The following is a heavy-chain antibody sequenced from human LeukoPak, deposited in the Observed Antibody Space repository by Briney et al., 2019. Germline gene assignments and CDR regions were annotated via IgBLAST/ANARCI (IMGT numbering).Heavy chain of an antibody. Sequence: ASVKVSCKASGYSFTAFYIHWVRQAPGQGLEWMGGMNHWSGGTNHAYNFRGRVTITTDTSISTTYMDLGSLGSDDTAVYYCARDGEYGTGSYCRGCFDYWGQGNLVTVSS. D-gene: IGHD3-10*01. CDR3: ARDGEYGTGSYCRGCFDY. CDR2: MNHWSGGT. CDR1: GYSFTAFY. J-gene: IGHJ4*02. V-gene: IGHV1-2*02.